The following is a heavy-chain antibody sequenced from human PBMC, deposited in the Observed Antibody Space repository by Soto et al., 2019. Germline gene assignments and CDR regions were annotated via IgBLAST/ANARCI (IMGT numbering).Heavy chain of an antibody. J-gene: IGHJ5*02. CDR1: GFTFSSYW. V-gene: IGHV3-7*05. CDR3: ARDRASSWRPEPTNWFDP. Sequence: GGSLRLSCAASGFTFSSYWMSWVRQAPGKGLEWVANIKQDGSEKYYVDSVKGRFTISRDNAKNSLYLQMNSLRAEDTAVYYCARDRASSWRPEPTNWFDPWGQGTLVTVSS. CDR2: IKQDGSEK. D-gene: IGHD6-13*01.